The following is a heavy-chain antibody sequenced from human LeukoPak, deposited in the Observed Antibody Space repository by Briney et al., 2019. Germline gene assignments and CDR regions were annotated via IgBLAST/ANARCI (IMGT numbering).Heavy chain of an antibody. CDR2: INPNSGGT. J-gene: IGHJ5*02. Sequence: ASVKVSCKASAYTFTGYYMHWVRQAPGQGLEWMGWINPNSGGTNYAQEFQGRVTMTRDTSISTAYMELSRLRSDDTAVYYCARDLSSSWSPRFDPWGQGTLVTVSS. CDR3: ARDLSSSWSPRFDP. CDR1: AYTFTGYY. D-gene: IGHD6-13*01. V-gene: IGHV1-2*02.